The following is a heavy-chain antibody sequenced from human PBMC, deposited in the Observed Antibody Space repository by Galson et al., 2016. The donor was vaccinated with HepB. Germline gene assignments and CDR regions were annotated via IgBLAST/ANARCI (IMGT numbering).Heavy chain of an antibody. CDR3: ARDRDSALDY. D-gene: IGHD2-21*02. J-gene: IGHJ4*02. Sequence: SVKVSCKASGYTFPNNGISWVRQAPGQGLEWMGWISAHSGNTNYAQKFQGRLTLTKDTSASTVYMELRSLRFDDTAMYYCARDRDSALDYWGQGALVTVSS. CDR2: ISAHSGNT. V-gene: IGHV1-18*01. CDR1: GYTFPNNG.